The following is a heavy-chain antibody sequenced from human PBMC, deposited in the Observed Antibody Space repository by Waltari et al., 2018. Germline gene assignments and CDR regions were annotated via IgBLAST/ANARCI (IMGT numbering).Heavy chain of an antibody. Sequence: QVQLVQSGAEVKKPGASVKVSCKVSGYTLTELSMHWVRQAPGKGLEWMGGFDTEDGETSYAQKFQGRVTMTEDTSTDTAYMELSSLRSEDTAVYYCATVLSIFGVVIMDWFDPWGQGTLVTVSS. J-gene: IGHJ5*02. CDR1: GYTLTELS. CDR2: FDTEDGET. D-gene: IGHD3-3*01. CDR3: ATVLSIFGVVIMDWFDP. V-gene: IGHV1-24*01.